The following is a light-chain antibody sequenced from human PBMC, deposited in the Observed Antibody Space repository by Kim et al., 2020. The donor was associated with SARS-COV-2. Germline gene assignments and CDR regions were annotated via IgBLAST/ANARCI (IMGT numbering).Light chain of an antibody. CDR2: AAS. CDR3: QQRYSTPLT. V-gene: IGKV1-39*01. Sequence: ASVGDIVTMTCRASQSISSYLNWYQQKPGKAPKLLIYAASSLQSGVPSRFSGSGSGTDFTLTISSLQPEDFATYYCQQRYSTPLTFGGGTKVDIK. CDR1: QSISSY. J-gene: IGKJ4*01.